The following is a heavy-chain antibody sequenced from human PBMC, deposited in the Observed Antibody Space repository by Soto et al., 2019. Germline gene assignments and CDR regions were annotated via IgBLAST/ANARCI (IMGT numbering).Heavy chain of an antibody. D-gene: IGHD2-2*01. CDR3: ASLKRVVPAAIDAFDI. CDR1: GGTFSSYT. Sequence: ASVKVSCKASGGTFSSYTISWVRQAPGQGLEWMGRIIPILGIANYAQKFQGRVTITADKSTSTAYMELSSLRSEDTAVYYCASLKRVVPAAIDAFDIWGQGTMVTVSS. J-gene: IGHJ3*02. V-gene: IGHV1-69*02. CDR2: IIPILGIA.